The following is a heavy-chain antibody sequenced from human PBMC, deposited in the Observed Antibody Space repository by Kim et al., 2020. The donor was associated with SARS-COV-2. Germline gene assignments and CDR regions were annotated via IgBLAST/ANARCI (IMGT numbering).Heavy chain of an antibody. V-gene: IGHV3-66*01. J-gene: IGHJ4*02. D-gene: IGHD3-3*01. CDR2: IYSGGST. CDR1: GFTVSSNY. CDR3: AKSSGYYTALDN. Sequence: GGSLRLSCAASGFTVSSNYMSWVRQAPGKGLEWVSVIYSGGSTYYADSVKGRFTISRDNSKNTLYLQMNSLRVEDTAVYYCAKSSGYYTALDNWGQGTLVTVSS.